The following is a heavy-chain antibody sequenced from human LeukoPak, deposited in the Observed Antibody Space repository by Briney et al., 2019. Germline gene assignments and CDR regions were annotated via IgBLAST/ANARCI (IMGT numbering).Heavy chain of an antibody. J-gene: IGHJ4*02. CDR3: AKAEVFTYYYDSSGYYVDY. CDR1: GFTFSSYA. V-gene: IGHV3-23*01. CDR2: ISGSSGST. D-gene: IGHD3-22*01. Sequence: SGGSLRLSCAASGFTFSSYAMSWVRQAPGKGLEWVSAISGSSGSTYYADSVKGRFTISRDNSKNTLYLQMNSLRAEDTAVYYCAKAEVFTYYYDSSGYYVDYWGQGTLVTVSS.